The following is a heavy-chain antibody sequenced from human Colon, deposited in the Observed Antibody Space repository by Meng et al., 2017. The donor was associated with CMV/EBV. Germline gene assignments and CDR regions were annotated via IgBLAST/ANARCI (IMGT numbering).Heavy chain of an antibody. J-gene: IGHJ4*02. CDR1: GDAISSLSYY. CDR3: AGGRVAGAFDS. V-gene: IGHV4-39*07. CDR2: IYPSGTT. Sequence: GSLRLSCTVSGDAISSLSYYWGWLRQTPGKGLEWIGSIYPSGTTYYSPSLTSRITITLDTSQRHLSLKVTSVTVAETAVYYCAGGRVAGAFDSWGQGSVVTVSS. D-gene: IGHD6-19*01.